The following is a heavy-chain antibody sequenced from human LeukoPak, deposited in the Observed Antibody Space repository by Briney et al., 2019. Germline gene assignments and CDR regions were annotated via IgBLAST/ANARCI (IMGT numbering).Heavy chain of an antibody. J-gene: IGHJ5*02. CDR1: GYTFTAYY. V-gene: IGHV1-2*02. CDR2: INPNSGGT. D-gene: IGHD3-10*01. Sequence: ASVKVSCKASGYTFTAYYMHWVRQAPGQGLEWMGWINPNSGGTKYVQNFQGRVTMTRDTSISTAYMELSRLRSDDTAVYYCARDEAITMVRGVIITLRFDPWGQGTLVTVSS. CDR3: ARDEAITMVRGVIITLRFDP.